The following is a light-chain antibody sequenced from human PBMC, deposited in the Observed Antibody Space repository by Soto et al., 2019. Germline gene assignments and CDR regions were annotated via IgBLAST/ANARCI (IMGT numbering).Light chain of an antibody. J-gene: IGKJ4*01. V-gene: IGKV1-12*01. Sequence: DIQMTQSPSSVSASVGDSVTITCRASQGIDNWLAWYQQKPGMAPKLLISAASNLQSGVPTRFSGSGSGTDFTLTINSLQPEDFATYFCQQAIHFPLAFGGGPKVEI. CDR3: QQAIHFPLA. CDR2: AAS. CDR1: QGIDNW.